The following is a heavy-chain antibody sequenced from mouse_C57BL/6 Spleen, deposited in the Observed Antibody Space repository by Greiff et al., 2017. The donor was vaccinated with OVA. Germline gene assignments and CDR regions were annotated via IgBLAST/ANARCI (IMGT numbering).Heavy chain of an antibody. V-gene: IGHV1-72*01. CDR3: EREIITTVVATDYFDY. CDR2: IDPNSGGT. D-gene: IGHD1-1*01. CDR1: GYTFTSYW. Sequence: QVQLQQPGAELVKPGASVKLSCKASGYTFTSYWMHWVKQRPGRGLEWIGRIDPNSGGTKYNEKFKSKATLTVDKPSSTAYMQLSSLTSEDSAVYYCEREIITTVVATDYFDYWGQGTTLTVSS. J-gene: IGHJ2*01.